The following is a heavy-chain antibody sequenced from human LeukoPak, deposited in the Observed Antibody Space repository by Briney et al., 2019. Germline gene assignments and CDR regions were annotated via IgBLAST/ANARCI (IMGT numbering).Heavy chain of an antibody. CDR3: AREQPFFYDSSGYYYAY. Sequence: RSGGSLRLSCAASGFTFSSYWMSWVRQTPGKGLEWVASIKQDGTEKHYVDSVKGRFTISKDNAKNSLYLQMNSLRAEDTAVYYCAREQPFFYDSSGYYYAYWGQGTLVTVSS. CDR1: GFTFSSYW. CDR2: IKQDGTEK. D-gene: IGHD3-22*01. J-gene: IGHJ4*02. V-gene: IGHV3-7*01.